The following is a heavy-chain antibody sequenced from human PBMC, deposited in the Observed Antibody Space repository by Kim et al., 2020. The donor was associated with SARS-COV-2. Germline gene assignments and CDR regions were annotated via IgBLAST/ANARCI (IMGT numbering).Heavy chain of an antibody. CDR3: ARDDTAMDEYYFDY. V-gene: IGHV4-4*07. Sequence: NPSLKSRVTMSVDTSKNQFSLKLSSVTAADTAVYYCARDDTAMDEYYFDYWGQGTLVTVSS. D-gene: IGHD5-18*01. J-gene: IGHJ4*02.